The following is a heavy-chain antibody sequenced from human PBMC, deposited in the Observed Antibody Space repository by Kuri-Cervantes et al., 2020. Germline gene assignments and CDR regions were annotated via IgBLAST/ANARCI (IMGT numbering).Heavy chain of an antibody. J-gene: IGHJ5*02. CDR2: INSDGSST. V-gene: IGHV3-74*01. Sequence: GGSLRLSCAASGFTFSSYWMXWVRXXPGKGXVWXSRINSDGSSTSYADSVKGRFTICRDNAKXTLYLXMNSLRAEDTAVYYWXRDLGPWGQGTLVTVSS. CDR3: XRDLGP. CDR1: GFTFSSYW.